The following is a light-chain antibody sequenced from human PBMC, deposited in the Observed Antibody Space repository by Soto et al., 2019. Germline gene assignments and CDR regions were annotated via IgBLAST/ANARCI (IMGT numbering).Light chain of an antibody. CDR1: QSVGTK. Sequence: IVMTQSPATLSVSPGERANLSCRASQSVGTKLAWYQQTPGQAPRLLIYGASNRATGVPARISGSVAGTEFTLTIASLQSEDFAVFYFQQYSSCLWTFGQGTKVEIK. J-gene: IGKJ1*01. V-gene: IGKV3-15*01. CDR2: GAS. CDR3: QQYSSCLWT.